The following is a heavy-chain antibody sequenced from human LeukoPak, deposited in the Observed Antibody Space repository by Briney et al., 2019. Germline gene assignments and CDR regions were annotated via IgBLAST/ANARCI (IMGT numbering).Heavy chain of an antibody. D-gene: IGHD2-2*01. CDR1: GGSISSGGYY. CDR3: ARDRPDCSSTSCSNWFDP. CDR2: IYYSGST. J-gene: IGHJ5*02. Sequence: SETLSLTCTVSGGSISSGGYYWSWIRQHPGKGLEWIGYIYYSGSTYYNPSLKSRVTISVDTSKNQFSLKLSSVTAADTAVYYCARDRPDCSSTSCSNWFDPWGQGTLVTVSS. V-gene: IGHV4-31*03.